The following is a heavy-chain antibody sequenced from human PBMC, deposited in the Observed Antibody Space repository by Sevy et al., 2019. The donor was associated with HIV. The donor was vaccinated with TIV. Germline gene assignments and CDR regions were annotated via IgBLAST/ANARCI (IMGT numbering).Heavy chain of an antibody. CDR3: ARTYIVVVVAATPGWFDP. D-gene: IGHD2-15*01. J-gene: IGHJ5*02. V-gene: IGHV4-34*01. CDR2: INHSGST. Sequence: SETLSLTCAVYGGSFSGYYWSWIRQPPGKGLEWIGEINHSGSTNHNPSLKSRVTISVDTSKNQFSLKLSSVTAADTAVYYCARTYIVVVVAATPGWFDPWGQGTLVTVSS. CDR1: GGSFSGYY.